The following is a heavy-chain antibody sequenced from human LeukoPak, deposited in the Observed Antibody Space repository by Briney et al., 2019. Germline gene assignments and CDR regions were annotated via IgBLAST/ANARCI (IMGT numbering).Heavy chain of an antibody. CDR2: INHSGIT. V-gene: IGHV4-34*01. D-gene: IGHD3-3*01. CDR1: GGFFSDFY. CDR3: ARLDPNYDLWSGQNTGDYFDY. J-gene: IGHJ4*02. Sequence: SETLSLTCAVYGGFFSDFYWSWIRQPPGKGLEWIGEINHSGITNYNPSLKSRVTISVDTSKNQFSLNLTSVTAADTAVYYCARLDPNYDLWSGQNTGDYFDYWGQGTLVTVSS.